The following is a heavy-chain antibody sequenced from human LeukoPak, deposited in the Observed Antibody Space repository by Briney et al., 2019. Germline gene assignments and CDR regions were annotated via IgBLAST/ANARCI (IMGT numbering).Heavy chain of an antibody. D-gene: IGHD3-22*01. V-gene: IGHV3-23*01. J-gene: IGHJ4*02. CDR2: ISGSGGST. CDR1: GFTFSSYS. CDR3: AKDLRTEYYYDSSGYYGN. Sequence: GGSLRLSCAASGFTFSSYSMNWVRQAPGKGLEWVSAISGSGGSTYYADSVKGRFTISRDNSKNTLYLQMNSLRAEDTAVYYCAKDLRTEYYYDSSGYYGNWGQGTLVTVSS.